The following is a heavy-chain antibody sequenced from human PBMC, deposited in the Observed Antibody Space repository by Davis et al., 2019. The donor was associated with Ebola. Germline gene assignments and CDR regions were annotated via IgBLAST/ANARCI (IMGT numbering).Heavy chain of an antibody. CDR2: VNPISGTS. CDR3: ARDRYFDSSGFYFESEY. V-gene: IGHV1-69*06. J-gene: IGHJ4*02. D-gene: IGHD3-22*01. Sequence: SVKVSCKASGGTFSSYSISWMRQAPGQGLEWLEGVNPISGTSNYAQKFQGRVTITADKSTDTAYMELSSLRSEDTAVYYCARDRYFDSSGFYFESEYWGQGTLVTVSS. CDR1: GGTFSSYS.